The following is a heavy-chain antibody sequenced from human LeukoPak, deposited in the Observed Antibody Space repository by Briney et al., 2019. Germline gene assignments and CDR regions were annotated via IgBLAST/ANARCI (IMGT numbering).Heavy chain of an antibody. Sequence: PSETLSLTCGVYGGSFSGYYWSWIRQPPGKGLEWIGEINHSGSTNHNPSFKSRITISVDTSKNQFSLKLSSVTAADTAVYYCARRNYGDSDDAFDIWGQGTMVTVSS. D-gene: IGHD4-17*01. CDR1: GGSFSGYY. J-gene: IGHJ3*02. CDR3: ARRNYGDSDDAFDI. V-gene: IGHV4-34*01. CDR2: INHSGST.